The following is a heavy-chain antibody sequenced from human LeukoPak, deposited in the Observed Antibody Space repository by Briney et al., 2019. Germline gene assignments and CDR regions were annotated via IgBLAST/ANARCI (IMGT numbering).Heavy chain of an antibody. V-gene: IGHV1-8*01. CDR1: GYTFTSYD. J-gene: IGHJ6*02. Sequence: GASVKVSCKASGYTFTSYDINWVRQATGQGLEWMGWMNPNSGNTGYAQKFQGRVTMTRNTSISTAYMELSSLRSEDTAVYYCAREASLRYFDWFPNPYYYYGMDVWGQGTTVTVS. CDR3: AREASLRYFDWFPNPYYYYGMDV. D-gene: IGHD3-9*01. CDR2: MNPNSGNT.